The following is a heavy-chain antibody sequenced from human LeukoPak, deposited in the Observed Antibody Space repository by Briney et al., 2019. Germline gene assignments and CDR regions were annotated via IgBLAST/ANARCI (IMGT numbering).Heavy chain of an antibody. CDR1: GYTFTGYY. D-gene: IGHD6-19*01. Sequence: ASVKVSCKASGYTFTGYYMHWVRQAPGQGLEWMGWISAYNGNTNYAQKLQGRVTMTTDTSTSTAYMELRSLRSDDTAVYYCARVSGWFLYNWFDPWGQGTLVTVSS. V-gene: IGHV1-18*04. CDR2: ISAYNGNT. CDR3: ARVSGWFLYNWFDP. J-gene: IGHJ5*02.